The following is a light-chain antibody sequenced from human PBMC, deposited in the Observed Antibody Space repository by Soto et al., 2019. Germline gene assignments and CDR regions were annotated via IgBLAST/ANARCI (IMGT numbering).Light chain of an antibody. CDR2: EVN. J-gene: IGLJ3*02. CDR3: SSYAGSNNLL. Sequence: QSALTQPPSASGSPGQSVTISCTGTSSDVGGYNYVSWYQQNPGKAPKLIISEVNKRPSGVPDRFSGSKSGNTASLTVSRLQAEDEADYYCSSYAGSNNLLFGGGTKLTVL. V-gene: IGLV2-8*01. CDR1: SSDVGGYNY.